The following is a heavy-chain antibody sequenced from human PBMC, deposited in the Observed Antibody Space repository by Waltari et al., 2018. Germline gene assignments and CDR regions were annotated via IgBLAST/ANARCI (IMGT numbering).Heavy chain of an antibody. CDR1: GYTFTSFP. CDR3: ARGRVPEISSGWGNPFDI. D-gene: IGHD6-19*01. CDR2: INPGKGYK. J-gene: IGHJ3*02. Sequence: QVQLVQSGAEVKKPGASVQVSCKASGYTFTSFPMHWLRQAPGHRLEWMGGINPGKGYKKYSQDFQGRVTMGRDTSASKSYMELNSLRSEDMAVYYGARGRVPEISSGWGNPFDIWGQGTMVTVSS. V-gene: IGHV1-3*03.